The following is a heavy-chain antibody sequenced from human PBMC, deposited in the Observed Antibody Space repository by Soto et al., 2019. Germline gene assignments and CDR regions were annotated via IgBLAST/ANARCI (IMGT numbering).Heavy chain of an antibody. V-gene: IGHV3-23*01. Sequence: EVQLLESGGGLVQPGGSLRLSCAASEFSFGGYAMSWVRQAPGKGMEWVSSTSGSGASAFYAYSVRGRLTTSGDNTRNTASLQMTSLSAEDSALFYCARVSRGYTTYYVDYWGQGTRITVSS. D-gene: IGHD5-18*01. CDR3: ARVSRGYTTYYVDY. J-gene: IGHJ4*02. CDR2: TSGSGASA. CDR1: EFSFGGYA.